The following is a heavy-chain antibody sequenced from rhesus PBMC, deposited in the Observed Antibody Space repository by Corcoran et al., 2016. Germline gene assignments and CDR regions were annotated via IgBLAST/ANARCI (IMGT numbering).Heavy chain of an antibody. V-gene: IGHV4-169*01. CDR2: IYGSGSSN. CDR3: ARVGYCTGSGCYERYFEF. CDR1: GGSISSSY. J-gene: IGHJ1*01. D-gene: IGHD2-21*01. Sequence: QLQLQESGPGLVKPSETLSVTCAVSGGSISSSYWSWIRQAPGKGLEWIGNIYGSGSSNNYNPSLNSRVTLSVDTDKNQLSLKLSSVTTADTAVYYCARVGYCTGSGCYERYFEFWGQGALVTVSS.